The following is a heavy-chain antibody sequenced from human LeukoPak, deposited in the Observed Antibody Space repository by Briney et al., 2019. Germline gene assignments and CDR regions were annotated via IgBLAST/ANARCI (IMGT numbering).Heavy chain of an antibody. J-gene: IGHJ4*02. V-gene: IGHV4-39*01. Sequence: SETLSLTCSVSGDSIGSRSYYWSWIRQPPGKGLEWIGTIYYSGSFYYNPSLKSRVTISVDTSKNQFSLRLSSVTAADTAVYYCAKYVSIFVGGESNWGQGTLVTVSS. CDR1: GDSIGSRSYY. D-gene: IGHD3-16*01. CDR2: IYYSGSF. CDR3: AKYVSIFVGGESN.